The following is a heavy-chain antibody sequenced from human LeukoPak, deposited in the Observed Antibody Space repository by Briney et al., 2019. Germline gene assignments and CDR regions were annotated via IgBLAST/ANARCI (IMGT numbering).Heavy chain of an antibody. CDR1: GFTFSSYA. CDR3: ARDMGTARTLSYFDY. J-gene: IGHJ4*02. D-gene: IGHD7-27*01. CDR2: ISSNGGST. Sequence: PGGSLRLSCSASGFTFSSYAMHWVRQAPGKGLEYVSAISSNGGSTYYADSVKGRFTISRDSTKHSFYLQMNSLRAEDTAVYYCARDMGTARTLSYFDYWGQGTLVTVSS. V-gene: IGHV3-64*04.